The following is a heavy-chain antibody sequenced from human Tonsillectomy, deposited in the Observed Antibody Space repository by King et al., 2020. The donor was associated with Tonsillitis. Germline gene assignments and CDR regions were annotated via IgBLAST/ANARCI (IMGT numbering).Heavy chain of an antibody. J-gene: IGHJ4*02. Sequence: QLQESGPGLVKPSETLSLICTVSGGSISTYYWSWIRQAAGKGLEWIGRIYNTGTTNYNPSLTSRVTMSVDTSKNQFSLKLSSVTAADTAVYHCARENYDVLTGYPSYFDYWGQGTLVTVSS. CDR1: GGSISTYY. CDR3: ARENYDVLTGYPSYFDY. CDR2: IYNTGTT. D-gene: IGHD3-9*01. V-gene: IGHV4-4*07.